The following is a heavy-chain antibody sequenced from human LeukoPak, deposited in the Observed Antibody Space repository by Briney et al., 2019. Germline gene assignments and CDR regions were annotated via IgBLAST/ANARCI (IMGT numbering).Heavy chain of an antibody. CDR2: IRFDGTSE. V-gene: IGHV3-30*02. J-gene: IGHJ6*03. D-gene: IGHD3-3*01. Sequence: GGSLRLSCAASGFTFSNFGMHWVRKAPGKGLEWVAFIRFDGTSEFYADSVKARFTISRDNSQNTVSLQLNNLRIEDTALYYCAKTSLSDPSGHYYYMDVWGKGTTVTVSS. CDR1: GFTFSNFG. CDR3: AKTSLSDPSGHYYYMDV.